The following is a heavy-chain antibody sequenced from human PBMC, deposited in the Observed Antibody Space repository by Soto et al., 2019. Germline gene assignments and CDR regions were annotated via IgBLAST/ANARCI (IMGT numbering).Heavy chain of an antibody. V-gene: IGHV3-11*01. CDR1: GFILSDYY. J-gene: IGHJ6*02. CDR3: GRDGGPLSYYGLDV. CDR2: ISVSGTSI. Sequence: QVQLVESGGGLVKPGGSLRLSCAASGFILSDYYMSWIRQAPGKGLDWVSYISVSGTSIYYADSVKGRFTVARDNAKSSEYLQMNSLRAEDTAIYYCGRDGGPLSYYGLDVWGHGTTVTVSS. D-gene: IGHD3-16*01.